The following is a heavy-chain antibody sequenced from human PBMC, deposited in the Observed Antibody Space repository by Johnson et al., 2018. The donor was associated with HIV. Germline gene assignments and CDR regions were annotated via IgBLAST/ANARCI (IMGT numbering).Heavy chain of an antibody. V-gene: IGHV3-30-3*01. D-gene: IGHD3-16*01. CDR2: ISNDGSKK. CDR3: ARAMETYYDYVWVSGAFDI. CDR1: AFSFSNYA. Sequence: QVQLVESGGGVVRPGRSLRLSCAASAFSFSNYAMGWVRQAPGKGLEWVAVISNDGSKKYDADSVKGRFTIFRDNSKNTLYLQMHGLRAEDTALYYCARAMETYYDYVWVSGAFDIWGQGTVVTVSS. J-gene: IGHJ3*02.